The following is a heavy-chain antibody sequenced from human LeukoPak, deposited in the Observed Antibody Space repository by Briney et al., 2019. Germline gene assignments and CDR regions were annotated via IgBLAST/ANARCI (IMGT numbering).Heavy chain of an antibody. CDR2: IIPMDGTS. V-gene: IGHV1-69*01. Sequence: SGKVSCKASGNTFSDYIFSWVRQAPGQGLEWMGGIIPMDGTSKNRQKFQDRVTVTADASTSTVYLEVSSLRSEDTAVYYCATYDILTGFDIWGQGTLVTVSS. CDR1: GNTFSDYI. CDR3: ATYDILTGFDI. D-gene: IGHD3-9*01. J-gene: IGHJ4*02.